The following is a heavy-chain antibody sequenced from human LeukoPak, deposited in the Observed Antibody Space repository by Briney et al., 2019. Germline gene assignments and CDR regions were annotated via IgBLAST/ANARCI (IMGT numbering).Heavy chain of an antibody. Sequence: SQTLSLTCAISGDSVSSNSAAWNWIRQSPSRGLEWLGRTYYRSKWYNDYAVSVKSRITINPDTSKNQFSLQLNSVTPEDTAVYYCARDRIEYSSSSYYYYYYMDVWGKGTTVTVSS. D-gene: IGHD6-6*01. J-gene: IGHJ6*03. V-gene: IGHV6-1*01. CDR3: ARDRIEYSSSSYYYYYYMDV. CDR2: TYYRSKWYN. CDR1: GDSVSSNSAA.